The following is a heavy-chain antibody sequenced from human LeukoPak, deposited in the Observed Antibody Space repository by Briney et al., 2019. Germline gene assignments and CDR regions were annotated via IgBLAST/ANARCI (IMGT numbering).Heavy chain of an antibody. CDR1: GGSISSGDYY. CDR2: IYYSGST. Sequence: SQTLSLTCTVSGGSISSGDYYWSWIRQPPGKGLEWIGYIYYSGSTYYNPSLKSRVTISVDTSKNQFSLKLSSVTAADTAVYYCARRGYSYGYDWFDPWGQGTLVTVSS. CDR3: ARRGYSYGYDWFDP. V-gene: IGHV4-30-4*01. J-gene: IGHJ5*02. D-gene: IGHD5-18*01.